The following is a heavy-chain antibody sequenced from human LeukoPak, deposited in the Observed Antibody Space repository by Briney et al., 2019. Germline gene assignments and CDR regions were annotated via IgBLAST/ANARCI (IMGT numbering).Heavy chain of an antibody. CDR3: ARGGRYMSASWYRSVYYYMDV. CDR1: GGSITIYY. J-gene: IGHJ6*03. CDR2: MYTSGST. D-gene: IGHD6-13*01. V-gene: IGHV4-4*07. Sequence: SETLSLTCTVSGGSITIYYWNWIRQPAGKGLEWIGRMYTSGSTNYNPSLKSRVTMSVDTSKSQFSLKLSSVTAADTAVYFCARGGRYMSASWYRSVYYYMDVWGKGTTVTVSS.